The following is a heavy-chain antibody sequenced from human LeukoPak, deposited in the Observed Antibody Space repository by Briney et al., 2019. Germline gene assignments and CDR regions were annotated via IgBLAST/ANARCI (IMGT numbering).Heavy chain of an antibody. V-gene: IGHV4-59*08. CDR1: GGSISSYY. Sequence: SETLSLTCTVSGGSISSYYWSWIRQPPGKGLEWIGYIYYSGSTNYNPSLKSRVTISVDTSKNQFSLKLSSVTAADTAVYYCARQGKAYYDILTGYSLDAFDIWGQGTMVTVSS. CDR2: IYYSGST. J-gene: IGHJ3*02. D-gene: IGHD3-9*01. CDR3: ARQGKAYYDILTGYSLDAFDI.